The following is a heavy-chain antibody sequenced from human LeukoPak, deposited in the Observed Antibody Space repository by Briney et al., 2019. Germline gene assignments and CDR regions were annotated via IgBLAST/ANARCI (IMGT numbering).Heavy chain of an antibody. Sequence: ASVKVSCKASGYTFTGYYMHWVRQAPGQGLEWMGWINPNSGGTNYAQKFQGRVTMTRDTSISTAYMELSRLRSDDTAVYYCAKITYDQLYYFDYWGQGTLVTVSS. CDR2: INPNSGGT. V-gene: IGHV1-2*02. J-gene: IGHJ4*02. CDR3: AKITYDQLYYFDY. CDR1: GYTFTGYY. D-gene: IGHD3-22*01.